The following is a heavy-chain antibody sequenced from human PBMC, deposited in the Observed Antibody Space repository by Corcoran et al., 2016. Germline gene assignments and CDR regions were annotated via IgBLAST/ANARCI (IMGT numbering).Heavy chain of an antibody. D-gene: IGHD4-17*01. CDR1: GYTFTSYY. CDR3: ARDRGDYATRYYFDY. J-gene: IGHJ4*02. V-gene: IGHV1-46*01. Sequence: QVQLVQSGAEVKKPGASVKVSCKASGYTFTSYYMHWVRQAPGQGLEWMGIINPSGGSTSYAQKFQGRVTMTRDTSTSTVYMELRSLRSEDTAVYYCARDRGDYATRYYFDYWGQGTLVTVSS. CDR2: INPSGGST.